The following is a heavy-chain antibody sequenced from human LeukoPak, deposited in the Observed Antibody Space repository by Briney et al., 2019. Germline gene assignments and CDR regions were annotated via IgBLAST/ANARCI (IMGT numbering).Heavy chain of an antibody. J-gene: IGHJ4*02. D-gene: IGHD1-26*01. V-gene: IGHV3-23*01. CDR2: ISGSGDTT. CDR3: ARAGASIVGAPDY. Sequence: PGGSLRLSCAASGFTFSSYEMNWVRQAPGQGLEWVPIISGSGDTTHYTDSVKGRFTVSRDNSKNTLYLQMNSLRAEDTAVYYCARAGASIVGAPDYWGQGTLVTVSS. CDR1: GFTFSSYE.